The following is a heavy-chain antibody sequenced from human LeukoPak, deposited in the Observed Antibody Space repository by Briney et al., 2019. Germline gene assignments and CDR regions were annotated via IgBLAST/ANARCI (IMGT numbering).Heavy chain of an antibody. J-gene: IGHJ4*02. CDR2: IYWDDDK. Sequence: SGPTLVKPTQTLTLTCTFSGFSLSTSGVGVGWIRQPPGKALEWLALIYWDDDKRYSPSLRSRLTITKDTSKNQVVLTMTNMDPVDTATYCCARRSSTAALDYWGQGALVTVSS. D-gene: IGHD5/OR15-5a*01. CDR3: ARRSSTAALDY. CDR1: GFSLSTSGVG. V-gene: IGHV2-5*02.